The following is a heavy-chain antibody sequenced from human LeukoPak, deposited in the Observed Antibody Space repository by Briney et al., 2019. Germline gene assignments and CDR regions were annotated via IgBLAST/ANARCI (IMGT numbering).Heavy chain of an antibody. CDR1: GFTFSTYD. Sequence: PGGSLRLSCAASGFTFSTYDMNWLRQAPGKGLEWVSYISSSGSTIYYADYVRGRFTISKATVKNSLYLQMNSLSAEATAFYSGTRDFPYGSSWWGAFDIWGQGTMVTVSS. CDR3: TRDFPYGSSWWGAFDI. CDR2: ISSSGSTI. V-gene: IGHV3-48*03. D-gene: IGHD6-13*01. J-gene: IGHJ3*02.